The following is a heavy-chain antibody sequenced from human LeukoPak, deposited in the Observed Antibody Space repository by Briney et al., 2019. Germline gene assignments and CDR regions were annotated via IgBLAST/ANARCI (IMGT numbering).Heavy chain of an antibody. Sequence: SETLSLTCTVSGGSINSSFYWGWIRQPPGKGLEWIGEIYHSGSTNYNPSLKSRVTISVDKSKNQFSPKLSSVTAADTAVYYCARGLGGSYGYWGQGTLVTVSS. J-gene: IGHJ4*02. CDR1: GGSINSSFY. D-gene: IGHD1-26*01. V-gene: IGHV4-4*02. CDR2: IYHSGST. CDR3: ARGLGGSYGY.